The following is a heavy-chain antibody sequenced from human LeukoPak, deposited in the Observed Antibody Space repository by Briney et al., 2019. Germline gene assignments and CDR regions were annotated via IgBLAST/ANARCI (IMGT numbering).Heavy chain of an antibody. CDR1: GGSISSYY. CDR3: ARDGAYGSGSYYPFDY. CDR2: IFYNGNT. V-gene: IGHV4-59*01. J-gene: IGHJ4*02. D-gene: IGHD3-10*01. Sequence: SETLSLTCAVSGGSISSYYWSWIRQPPGEGLEWIGYIFYNGNTNYNPSRRSRVTMSLDTSKNQFSLKLTSVTAADTAVYYCARDGAYGSGSYYPFDYWGQGTLVTVSS.